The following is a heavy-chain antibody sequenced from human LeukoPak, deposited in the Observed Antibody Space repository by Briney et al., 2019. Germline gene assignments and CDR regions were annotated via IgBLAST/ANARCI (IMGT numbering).Heavy chain of an antibody. CDR2: ISTSGSTI. CDR3: ARDGPAYYDSSGYSDY. J-gene: IGHJ4*02. D-gene: IGHD3-22*01. CDR1: GFTFSNYE. Sequence: PGGSLRLSCAASGFTFSNYEMNWVRQAPGKGLEWVSYISTSGSTIYYADSVKGRFTISRDNAKNSLYLQMNSLRAEDTAVYYCARDGPAYYDSSGYSDYWGRGILDTVSS. V-gene: IGHV3-48*03.